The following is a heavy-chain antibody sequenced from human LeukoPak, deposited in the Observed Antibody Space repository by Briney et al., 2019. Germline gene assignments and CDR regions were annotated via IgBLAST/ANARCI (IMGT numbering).Heavy chain of an antibody. D-gene: IGHD1-26*01. CDR3: ARQGPHSGSFSFDY. Sequence: GGSLRLSCAASAFTFSSYWMSWVRQAPGKGLEWVANIKQDGSEKYYVDSVKGRFTISRDNAKNSLYLQMNSLRAEDTAVYYCARQGPHSGSFSFDYWGQGILVIVSS. J-gene: IGHJ4*02. V-gene: IGHV3-7*01. CDR2: IKQDGSEK. CDR1: AFTFSSYW.